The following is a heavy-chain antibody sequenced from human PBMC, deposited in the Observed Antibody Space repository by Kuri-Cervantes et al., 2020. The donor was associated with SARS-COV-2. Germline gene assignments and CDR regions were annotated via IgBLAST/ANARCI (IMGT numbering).Heavy chain of an antibody. CDR2: TYYNSQWYT. J-gene: IGHJ3*02. CDR1: GESVSSNSAA. CDR3: AREQISLIVLQSGTFAI. D-gene: IGHD2/OR15-2a*01. V-gene: IGHV6-1*01. Sequence: SETLSLTCAISGESVSSNSAAWDWIRQSLSRGLEWLGRTYYNSQWYTDYSPSVKSRIIIRSDTSKNHVSLQLNSVTPEDTAVYYCAREQISLIVLQSGTFAIWGQGTMVTVSS.